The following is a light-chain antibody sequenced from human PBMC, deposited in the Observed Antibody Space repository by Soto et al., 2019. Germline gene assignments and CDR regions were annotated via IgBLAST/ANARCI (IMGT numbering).Light chain of an antibody. CDR2: ATS. CDR1: QGLNSY. J-gene: IGKJ4*01. Sequence: DIQLTQSPSFLSASVGDRVTITCRASQGLNSYFAWYQQKPGKAPKLLLYATSTLQSVFPSGFSGSGSGAECTLTITSLQPEDIATYYCQQLNSYPVTFGGGTKVEIK. V-gene: IGKV1-9*01. CDR3: QQLNSYPVT.